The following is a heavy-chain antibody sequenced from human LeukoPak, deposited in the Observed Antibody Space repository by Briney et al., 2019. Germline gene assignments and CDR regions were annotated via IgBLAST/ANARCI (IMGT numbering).Heavy chain of an antibody. CDR2: MNPNSGNT. Sequence: ASVKVSCKASGYTFTSYDINWVRQATGQGLEWMGWMNPNSGNTGYAQKFQGRVTMTRNTSISTAYMELSSLRSEDTAVYYCARAELLWFGERDAFDIWGQGTMVTVSS. D-gene: IGHD3-10*01. CDR3: ARAELLWFGERDAFDI. CDR1: GYTFTSYD. J-gene: IGHJ3*02. V-gene: IGHV1-8*01.